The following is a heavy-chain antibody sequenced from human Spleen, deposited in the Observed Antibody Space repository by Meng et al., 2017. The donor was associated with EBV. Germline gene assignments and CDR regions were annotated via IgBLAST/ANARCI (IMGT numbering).Heavy chain of an antibody. V-gene: IGHV4-39*07. Sequence: LQLQESGPGLVRPSETLSLNCSVSDDYVSSSKYYWGWLRQPPGKRLEWIGSIYYSGSTYYNPSFKSRVTISVDTFKNQFSLKLSSVTAADTAVYYCARRGGVDYWGQGTLVTVSS. CDR3: ARRGGVDY. CDR1: DDYVSSSKYY. J-gene: IGHJ4*02. D-gene: IGHD3-16*01. CDR2: IYYSGST.